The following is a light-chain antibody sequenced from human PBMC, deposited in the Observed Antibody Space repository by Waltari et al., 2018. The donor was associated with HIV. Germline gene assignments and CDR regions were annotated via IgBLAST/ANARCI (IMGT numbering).Light chain of an antibody. CDR2: LGS. J-gene: IGKJ4*01. Sequence: DIVMTQSPLFLPVTPGEPASISCRSSQSLLHSNGYNYLDWYLQKPGQSPQLLIYLGSDRASGVPDRFSGSGPGTDFTLKISRVEAEDVGVYYCMQALQTPLTFGGGTKVEIK. V-gene: IGKV2-28*01. CDR1: QSLLHSNGYNY. CDR3: MQALQTPLT.